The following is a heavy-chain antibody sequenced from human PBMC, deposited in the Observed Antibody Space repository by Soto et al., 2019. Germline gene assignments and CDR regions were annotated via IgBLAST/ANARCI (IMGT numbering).Heavy chain of an antibody. V-gene: IGHV3-30-3*01. CDR2: ISYDGSNK. J-gene: IGHJ2*01. CDR1: GFTFSSYA. D-gene: IGHD4-4*01. CDR3: ARPLWRDDYNWGYFDL. Sequence: QVQLVESGGGVVQPGRSLRLSCAASGFTFSSYAMHWVRQAPGKGLEWVAVISYDGSNKYYADSVKGRFTISRDNSKNTLYLQMNRLRLEDTAVYYCARPLWRDDYNWGYFDLRGRGTLVTVSS.